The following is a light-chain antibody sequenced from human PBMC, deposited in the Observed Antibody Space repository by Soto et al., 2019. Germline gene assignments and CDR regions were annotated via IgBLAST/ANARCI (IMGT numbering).Light chain of an antibody. CDR1: SSNIGAGYD. Sequence: QSALTQPPSVSGAPGQRVTISCTGSSSNIGAGYDVHWYQQLPGTAPKLLIYGNSNRPSGVPDRFSGSKSGTSASLAITGLQAEDEADYYCSSYTSTNTPVFGSGTKVTVL. CDR3: SSYTSTNTPV. V-gene: IGLV1-40*01. CDR2: GNS. J-gene: IGLJ1*01.